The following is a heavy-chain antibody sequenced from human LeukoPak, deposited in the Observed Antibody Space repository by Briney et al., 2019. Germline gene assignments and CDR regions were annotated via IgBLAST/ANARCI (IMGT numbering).Heavy chain of an antibody. V-gene: IGHV3-15*01. D-gene: IGHD2-21*02. Sequence: GGSLRLSCAASGFTFCNAWMSWVRQDPGKGLEWVGCIKSKTDVGTTDYAAPVKGRFTISRDDSKNTLYLQMNSLKTEDTAVYYCTTDKAACGGDCYSSYAFDYWGQGTMVTVSS. CDR3: TTDKAACGGDCYSSYAFDY. CDR2: IKSKTDVGTT. CDR1: GFTFCNAW. J-gene: IGHJ4*01.